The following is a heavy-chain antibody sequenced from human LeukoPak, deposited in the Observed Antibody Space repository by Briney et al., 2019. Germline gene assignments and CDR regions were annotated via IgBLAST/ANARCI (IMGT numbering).Heavy chain of an antibody. V-gene: IGHV4-59*08. Sequence: TSETLSLTCTVPGGSISSYYWSWIRQPPGKGLEWIAYISDIGSINYNPSLRRRVTISLDTSKNQFSLKLSSVTAADTAVYYCAGHHPRNTVDFWGQGTLVTVSS. J-gene: IGHJ4*02. CDR3: AGHHPRNTVDF. CDR1: GGSISSYY. D-gene: IGHD2/OR15-2a*01. CDR2: ISDIGSI.